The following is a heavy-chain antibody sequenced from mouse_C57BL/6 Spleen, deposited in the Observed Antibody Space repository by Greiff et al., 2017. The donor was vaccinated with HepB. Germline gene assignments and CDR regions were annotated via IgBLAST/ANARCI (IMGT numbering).Heavy chain of an antibody. CDR3: ARDCGSYPAWFAY. CDR1: GYTFTGYW. CDR2: SLPGSGST. J-gene: IGHJ3*01. Sequence: QVQLKQSGAELMKPGASVKLSCKATGYTFTGYWIEWVKQRPGHGLEWIGESLPGSGSTNYNEKFKGKATLTADTYSNTAYMKLSSLTTEDSAIYDCARDCGSYPAWFAYWGQGTMVTVSA. V-gene: IGHV1-9*01. D-gene: IGHD1-1*02.